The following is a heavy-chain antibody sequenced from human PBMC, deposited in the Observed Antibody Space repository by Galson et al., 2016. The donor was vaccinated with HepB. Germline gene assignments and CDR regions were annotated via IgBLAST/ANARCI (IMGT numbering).Heavy chain of an antibody. CDR1: GYTFINYG. J-gene: IGHJ4*02. Sequence: SVKVSCKASGYTFINYGITWMRQAPGQGLEWMGWISAYNGNTNYAQKYQGGVTMTRDTSTGTVYMELRSLRSDDTAVYYCAREGGTGDLYFDYWGQGTLVTVSS. CDR3: AREGGTGDLYFDY. CDR2: ISAYNGNT. D-gene: IGHD7-27*01. V-gene: IGHV1-18*01.